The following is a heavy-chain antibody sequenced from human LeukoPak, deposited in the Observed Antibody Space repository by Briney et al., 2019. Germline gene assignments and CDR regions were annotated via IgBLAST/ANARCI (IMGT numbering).Heavy chain of an antibody. CDR2: ISGSGGST. CDR1: RFTFSSYA. CDR3: QRHFDY. V-gene: IGHV3-23*01. J-gene: IGHJ4*02. Sequence: GGSLRLSCAASRFTFSSYAMSWVRQAPGKGLEWVSAISGSGGSTYYADSVKGRFTISRDNSKNTLYLQMNSLRPEDTAIYYGQRHFDYWGQGTRVTVSS.